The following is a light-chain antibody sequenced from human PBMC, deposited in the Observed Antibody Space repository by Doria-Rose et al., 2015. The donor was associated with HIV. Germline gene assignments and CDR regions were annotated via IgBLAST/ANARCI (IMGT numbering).Light chain of an antibody. Sequence: TQSPGTLSLSPGERATLSCRASQSFSSTYLGWYQQKPGQAPSLLIYDGSTRATGIPDRFSASGSGTDFTLTINRLEPEDFALYYCHQYGTSWTFGQGTKVEI. CDR1: QSFSSTY. J-gene: IGKJ1*01. CDR3: HQYGTSWT. V-gene: IGKV3-20*01. CDR2: DGS.